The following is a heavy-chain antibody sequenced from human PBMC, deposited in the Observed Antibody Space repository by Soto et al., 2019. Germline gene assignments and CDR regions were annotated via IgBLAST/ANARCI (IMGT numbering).Heavy chain of an antibody. J-gene: IGHJ4*02. Sequence: SETLSLTCTVSADSSTISDSYWGWLRQPPGKGLQWIGSSSYNGGTFYNPSLKGRVAISVDPSKKHSSLQVTSVSAADTAVYYCARHRIEVVWRGFDYWGQGSPVTVSS. CDR2: SSYNGGT. CDR3: ARHRIEVVWRGFDY. CDR1: ADSSTISDSY. V-gene: IGHV4-39*01. D-gene: IGHD1-1*01.